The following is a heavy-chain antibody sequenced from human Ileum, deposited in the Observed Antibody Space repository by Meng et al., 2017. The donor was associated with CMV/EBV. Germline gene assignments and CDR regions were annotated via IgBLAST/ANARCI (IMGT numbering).Heavy chain of an antibody. CDR3: ARVPQGYCSRASCYHYFDY. D-gene: IGHD2-2*01. V-gene: IGHV4-34*01. CDR1: LRGYS. J-gene: IGHJ4*02. Sequence: LRGYSWTWFRQPPAKRLEWLGAINPSGRTTSPPSLKSRVSMSVDTSKNQFSLKLSSVTAADTAVYYCARVPQGYCSRASCYHYFDYWGQGTLVTVSS. CDR2: INPSGRT.